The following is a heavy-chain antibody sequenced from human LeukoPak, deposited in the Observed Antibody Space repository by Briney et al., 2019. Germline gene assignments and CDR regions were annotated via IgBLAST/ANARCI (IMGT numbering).Heavy chain of an antibody. CDR2: ISGSGDST. J-gene: IGHJ4*02. CDR3: AKSNSGSYHFYFDH. CDR1: GFTFSSYA. V-gene: IGHV3-23*01. Sequence: GGSLGLSCAASGFTFSSYAMSWVRQAPGKGLEWVSAISGSGDSTYYADSVKGRVTISRDNSKNTLYLQMNSLRAEDTALYYCAKSNSGSYHFYFDHWGQGTLAAVSS. D-gene: IGHD1-26*01.